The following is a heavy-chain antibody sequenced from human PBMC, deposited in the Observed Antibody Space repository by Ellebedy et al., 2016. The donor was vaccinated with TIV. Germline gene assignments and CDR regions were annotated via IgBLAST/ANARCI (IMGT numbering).Heavy chain of an antibody. CDR1: GFTFSSYA. Sequence: GESLKISCAASGFTFSSYAMHWVRQAPGKGLEWVAVISYDGSNKYYADSVKGRFTISRDNSKNTLYLQMNSLRAEDTAVYYCARRGYSGYDGDYDAFDIWGQGTMVTVSS. CDR3: ARRGYSGYDGDYDAFDI. J-gene: IGHJ3*02. D-gene: IGHD5-12*01. CDR2: ISYDGSNK. V-gene: IGHV3-30-3*01.